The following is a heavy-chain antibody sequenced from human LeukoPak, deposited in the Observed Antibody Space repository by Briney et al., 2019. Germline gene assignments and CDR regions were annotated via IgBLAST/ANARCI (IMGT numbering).Heavy chain of an antibody. V-gene: IGHV3-21*01. J-gene: IGHJ5*02. CDR1: GFTFSSYS. Sequence: PGGSLRLSCAASGFTFSSYSMNWVHQAPGKGLEWVSSISSSSSYIYYADSVKGRFTISRDNAKNSLYLQMNSLRAEDTAVYYCARGGCSGGSCYPSWGQGTLVTVSS. CDR2: ISSSSSYI. CDR3: ARGGCSGGSCYPS. D-gene: IGHD2-15*01.